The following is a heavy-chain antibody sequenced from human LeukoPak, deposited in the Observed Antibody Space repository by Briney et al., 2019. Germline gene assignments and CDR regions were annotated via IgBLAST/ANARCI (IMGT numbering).Heavy chain of an antibody. D-gene: IGHD6-19*01. V-gene: IGHV3-33*01. Sequence: GGSLRLACAASGFTFSSYGMHWVRQAPGKGLEWVAVIWYDGSNKYYADSVKGRFTISRDNSKNTLYLQMNSLRAEDTAVYYCARDRSGWPQSYSFDYWGQGTLVTVSS. CDR2: IWYDGSNK. CDR1: GFTFSSYG. CDR3: ARDRSGWPQSYSFDY. J-gene: IGHJ4*02.